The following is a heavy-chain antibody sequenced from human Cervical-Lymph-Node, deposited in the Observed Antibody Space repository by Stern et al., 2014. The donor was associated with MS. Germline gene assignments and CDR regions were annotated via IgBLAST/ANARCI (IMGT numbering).Heavy chain of an antibody. V-gene: IGHV3-74*02. J-gene: IGHJ4*02. Sequence: EVQLVESGGGLVQPGGSLRLSCAASGFNFSSYWMHWVRQFPEKGLFCVSQINRDGSDTSYADSVKGRFSISRDNIRNMLYLRMTSLRAEDTAVYYCARGVGDYWGQGARVTVSS. CDR1: GFNFSSYW. CDR3: ARGVGDY. D-gene: IGHD3-16*01. CDR2: INRDGSDT.